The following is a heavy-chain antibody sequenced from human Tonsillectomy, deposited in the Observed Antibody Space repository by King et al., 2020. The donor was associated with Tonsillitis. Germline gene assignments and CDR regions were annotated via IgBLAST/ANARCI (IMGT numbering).Heavy chain of an antibody. D-gene: IGHD3-16*01. V-gene: IGHV3-15*01. J-gene: IGHJ4*02. CDR2: IKTKTDVGTT. CDR1: GFTFSNAW. CDR3: TTWGGSS. Sequence: VQLVESGGGLVKPGGSLRLSCVASGFTFSNAWMSWVRQAPGKGLEWVGRIKTKTDVGTTDYAAPVNGRFTLSRDDSKNTLYLQMNSLKTEATAMYYCTTWGGSSWGRGTLVTVSS.